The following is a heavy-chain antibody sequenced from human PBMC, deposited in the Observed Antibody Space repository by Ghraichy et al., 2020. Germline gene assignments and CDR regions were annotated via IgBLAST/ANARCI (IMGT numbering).Heavy chain of an antibody. Sequence: SETLSLTCTVSGGSISSSSYYWGWIRQPPGKGLEWIGSIYYSGSTYYNPSLKSRVTISEDTSKNQFSLKLSSVTAADTAVYYCARLAAAPTPDPFNWFDPWGQGTLVTVSS. D-gene: IGHD2-2*01. V-gene: IGHV4-39*01. CDR3: ARLAAAPTPDPFNWFDP. CDR1: GGSISSSSYY. CDR2: IYYSGST. J-gene: IGHJ5*02.